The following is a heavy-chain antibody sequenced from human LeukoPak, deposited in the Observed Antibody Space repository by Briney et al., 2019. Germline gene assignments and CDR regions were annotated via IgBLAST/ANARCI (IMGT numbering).Heavy chain of an antibody. J-gene: IGHJ4*02. V-gene: IGHV5-51*01. Sequence: GESLKISCKGSGYSFTSYWIGWVRQMPGKGLEWMGIIYPGDSDIRYSPSFQGQVTISADKSISTAYLQWSSLKASDTAMYYCARRTKEQWLVGGNYFDYWGQGTLVTVSS. CDR3: ARRTKEQWLVGGNYFDY. CDR1: GYSFTSYW. D-gene: IGHD6-19*01. CDR2: IYPGDSDI.